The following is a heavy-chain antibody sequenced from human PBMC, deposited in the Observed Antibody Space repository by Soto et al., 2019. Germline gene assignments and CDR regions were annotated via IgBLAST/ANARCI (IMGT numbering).Heavy chain of an antibody. CDR1: GFIFISYA. Sequence: GGSLRLSCAASGFIFISYAMHWVRQPPDKGLEWVATISYDGHNQYYADSVKGRFTISRDSSKSTLFLQMNSLRADDTAVYYCARDWSIVVVTATYYWGQGP. J-gene: IGHJ4*02. CDR2: ISYDGHNQ. V-gene: IGHV3-30-3*01. D-gene: IGHD2-21*02. CDR3: ARDWSIVVVTATYY.